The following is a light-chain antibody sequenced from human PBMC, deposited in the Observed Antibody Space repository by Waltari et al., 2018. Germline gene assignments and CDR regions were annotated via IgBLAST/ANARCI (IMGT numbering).Light chain of an antibody. J-gene: IGKJ1*01. CDR2: TAS. Sequence: IQMTQSPSSLSASVGDRVTITCRASQNIINYLNWYQHIPGKAPKILIYTASSFKNGVPSRFSGSGSGTDFTLTISSLQPEDFATYYYQQSYNLPRTFGQGTKVGIK. V-gene: IGKV1-39*01. CDR3: QQSYNLPRT. CDR1: QNIINY.